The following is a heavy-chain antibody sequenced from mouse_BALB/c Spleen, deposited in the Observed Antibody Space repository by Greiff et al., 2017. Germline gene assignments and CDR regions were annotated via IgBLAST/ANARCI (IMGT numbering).Heavy chain of an antibody. J-gene: IGHJ3*01. CDR2: ISSGGGNT. V-gene: IGHV5-9*03. D-gene: IGHD2-1*01. CDR1: GFTFSSYT. CDR3: ARWLDGNRAY. Sequence: EVKLVESGGGLVKPGGSLKLSCAASGFTFSSYTMSWVRQTPEKRLEWVATISSGGGNTYYPDSVKGRFTISRDNAKNNLYLQMSSLRSEDTALYYCARWLDGNRAYWGQGTLVTVSA.